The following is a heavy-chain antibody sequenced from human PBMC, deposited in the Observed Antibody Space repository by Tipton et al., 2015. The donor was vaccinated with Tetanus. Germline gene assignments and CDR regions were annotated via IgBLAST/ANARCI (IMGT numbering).Heavy chain of an antibody. CDR3: ARGAGGALN. J-gene: IGHJ4*02. CDR2: INHSGST. D-gene: IGHD3-16*01. Sequence: TLSLTCAVYGGSFSGYYWSWIRQPPGKGLEWIGEINHSGSTNYNPSLKSRVTISADTSKNQFSLKLSSVTAADTAVYYCARGAGGALNWGQGTLVPVSS. CDR1: GGSFSGYY. V-gene: IGHV4-34*01.